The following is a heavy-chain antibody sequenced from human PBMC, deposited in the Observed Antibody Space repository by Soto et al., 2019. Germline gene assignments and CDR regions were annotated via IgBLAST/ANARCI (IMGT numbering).Heavy chain of an antibody. D-gene: IGHD5-18*01. J-gene: IGHJ6*02. CDR1: GYTFTSYY. V-gene: IGHV1-46*01. CDR2: INPSGGST. Sequence: ALVKVSCKASGYTFTSYYMHWVRQAPGQGLEWMGIINPSGGSTSYAQKFQGRVTMTRDTSTSTVYMELSSLRSEDTAVYYCARDAGDGYSYGYGYYYYYGMDVWGQGTTVTVSS. CDR3: ARDAGDGYSYGYGYYYYYGMDV.